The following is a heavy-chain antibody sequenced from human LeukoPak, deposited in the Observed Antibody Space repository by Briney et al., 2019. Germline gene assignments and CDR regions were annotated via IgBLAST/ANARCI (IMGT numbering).Heavy chain of an antibody. CDR3: ARDRDSSSFFDY. Sequence: GGSLRLSCAASGFTFSSYEMNWVLQAPGKGLERVSYISSSGSTIYYADSVKGRFTISRDNAKNSLYLQMNSLRAEDTAVYYCARDRDSSSFFDYWGQGTLVTVSS. J-gene: IGHJ4*02. CDR1: GFTFSSYE. CDR2: ISSSGSTI. D-gene: IGHD6-13*01. V-gene: IGHV3-48*03.